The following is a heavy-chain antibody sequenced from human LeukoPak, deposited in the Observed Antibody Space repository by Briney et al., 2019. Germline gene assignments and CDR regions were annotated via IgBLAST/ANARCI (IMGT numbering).Heavy chain of an antibody. CDR3: ARGYYDSSGSPGEYYYYGMDV. CDR1: GYTFTGYY. Sequence: ASVKVSCKASGYTFTGYYMHWVRQAPGQGLEWMGWINPNSGGTNYAQKFQGWVTMTKDTSISTAYMELSRLRSDDTAVYYCARGYYDSSGSPGEYYYYGMDVWGQGTTATVSS. CDR2: INPNSGGT. V-gene: IGHV1-2*04. D-gene: IGHD3-22*01. J-gene: IGHJ6*02.